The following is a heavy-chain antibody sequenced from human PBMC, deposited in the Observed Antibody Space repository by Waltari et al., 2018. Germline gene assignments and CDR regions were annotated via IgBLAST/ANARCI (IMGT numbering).Heavy chain of an antibody. V-gene: IGHV1-24*01. CDR3: AIGYCSGGSCSWPRGYWFDP. Sequence: QVQLVQSGAEVKKPGASVKVSCKVSGYTLTELSMPWVRQAPGNGLEWMGGFDPEDGETIYAQKFQGRVTMTEDTSTDTAYMELSSLRSEDTAVYYCAIGYCSGGSCSWPRGYWFDPWGQGTLVTVSS. CDR1: GYTLTELS. J-gene: IGHJ5*02. D-gene: IGHD2-15*01. CDR2: FDPEDGET.